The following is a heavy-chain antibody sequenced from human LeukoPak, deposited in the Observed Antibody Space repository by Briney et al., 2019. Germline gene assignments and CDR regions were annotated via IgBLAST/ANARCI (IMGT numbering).Heavy chain of an antibody. Sequence: PSETLSLTCTVSGGSISSSSYYWRWIRQPPGKGLEWIGSIYYSGSTYYNPSLKSRVTISVDTSKNQFSLKLSSVTAADTAVYYCARDGADFWSGYYTPWYFDYWGQGTLVTVSS. CDR1: GGSISSSSYY. CDR2: IYYSGST. J-gene: IGHJ4*02. V-gene: IGHV4-39*02. CDR3: ARDGADFWSGYYTPWYFDY. D-gene: IGHD3-3*01.